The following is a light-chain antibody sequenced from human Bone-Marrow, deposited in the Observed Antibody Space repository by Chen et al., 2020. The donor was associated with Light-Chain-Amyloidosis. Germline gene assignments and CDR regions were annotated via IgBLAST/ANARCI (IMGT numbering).Light chain of an antibody. CDR1: ASPTKY. V-gene: IGLV3-25*03. Sequence: SYELLQLPSVSVSPGQTASTTCSGDASPTKYAYWYRQEPGQAPVLVIHRDTERPSGISERFSGSSSGTTATLTISGVQAEDEADYHCQSADSSGTYEVIFGGGTKLTVL. CDR2: RDT. J-gene: IGLJ2*01. CDR3: QSADSSGTYEVI.